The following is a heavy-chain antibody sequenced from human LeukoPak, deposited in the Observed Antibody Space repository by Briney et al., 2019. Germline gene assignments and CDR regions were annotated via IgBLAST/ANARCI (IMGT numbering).Heavy chain of an antibody. CDR2: IGPTGSAI. CDR3: ATETNGRHYDY. CDR1: GFTFTTSG. V-gene: IGHV3-21*06. J-gene: IGHJ4*02. D-gene: IGHD1-14*01. Sequence: GGSLRLSCTASGFTFTTSGFNWVRQAPGKGLEWVSSIGPTGSAIYHADSIKGRFTISRDNANNFLYLPMNSLRAEDTTVYYCATETNGRHYDYWGQGTLLSVSS.